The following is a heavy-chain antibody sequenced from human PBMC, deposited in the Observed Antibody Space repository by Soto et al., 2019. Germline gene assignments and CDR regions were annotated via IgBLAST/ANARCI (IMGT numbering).Heavy chain of an antibody. V-gene: IGHV1-18*01. J-gene: IGHJ6*01. CDR1: GYSFTTYG. CDR3: AREGPAPYSGYGMDV. Sequence: QVQLVQSRGEVKKPGASVKVSCKTSGYSFTTYGISWVRQAPGQGLEWMGWISGYNGNTNYAQNLQCRVTMTTDTSASTAYMELRRLRSDDTAVYYCAREGPAPYSGYGMDVWGQGSTVTVSS. D-gene: IGHD2-15*01. CDR2: ISGYNGNT.